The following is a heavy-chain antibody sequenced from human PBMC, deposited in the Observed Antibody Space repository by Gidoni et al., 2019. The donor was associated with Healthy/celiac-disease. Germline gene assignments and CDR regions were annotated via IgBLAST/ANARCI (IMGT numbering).Heavy chain of an antibody. J-gene: IGHJ4*02. CDR2: INHSGST. CDR1: GGSFSGYY. D-gene: IGHD1-26*01. V-gene: IGHV4-34*01. CDR3: ASRGYVSGSYYVRTFDY. Sequence: QVQLQQWGAGLLKPSETLSLTCAVYGGSFSGYYWSWIRQPPGKGLEWIGEINHSGSTNYNPSLKSRVTISVDTSKNQFSLKLSSVTAADTAVYYCASRGYVSGSYYVRTFDYWGQGTLVTVSS.